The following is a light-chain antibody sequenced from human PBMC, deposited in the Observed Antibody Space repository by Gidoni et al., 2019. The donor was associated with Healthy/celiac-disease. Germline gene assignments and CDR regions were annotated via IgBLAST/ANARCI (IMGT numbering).Light chain of an antibody. CDR3: QQYNSRRFT. Sequence: DIQMTQSPSTLSASVGDRVTITCRASQSISSWLAWYQQKPGKAPKLLIYKASSLESGVPSRFSGSGSGTEFTLTISSLQPDDFATYYCQQYNSRRFTFGPGTKVDIK. V-gene: IGKV1-5*03. J-gene: IGKJ3*01. CDR2: KAS. CDR1: QSISSW.